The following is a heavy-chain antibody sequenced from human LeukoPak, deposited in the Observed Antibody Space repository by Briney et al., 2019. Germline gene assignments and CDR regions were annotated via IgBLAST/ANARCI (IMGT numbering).Heavy chain of an antibody. D-gene: IGHD5-18*01. CDR2: ISAYNGNT. Sequence: ASVKVSCKASGGTFTSYGISWVRQAPGQGLEWMGWISAYNGNTNYAQKLQGRVTMTTDTSTSTAYMELRSLRSDDTAVYYCARAGGYSYGYYYYYGMDVWGQGTTVTVSS. CDR3: ARAGGYSYGYYYYYGMDV. V-gene: IGHV1-18*01. J-gene: IGHJ6*02. CDR1: GGTFTSYG.